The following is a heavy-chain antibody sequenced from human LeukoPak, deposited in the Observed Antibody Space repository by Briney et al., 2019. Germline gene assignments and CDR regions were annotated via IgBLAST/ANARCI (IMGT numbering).Heavy chain of an antibody. D-gene: IGHD5-18*01. V-gene: IGHV1-2*02. CDR3: AFGIQLWLRGARGAFDI. Sequence: ASVKVSCKASGYTFTGYYMHWVRQAPGQGLEWMGWINPNSGGTNYAQKFQGRVTMTRDTSFSTAYMELSRLRSDDTAVYYCAFGIQLWLRGARGAFDIWGQGTMVTVSS. CDR1: GYTFTGYY. CDR2: INPNSGGT. J-gene: IGHJ3*02.